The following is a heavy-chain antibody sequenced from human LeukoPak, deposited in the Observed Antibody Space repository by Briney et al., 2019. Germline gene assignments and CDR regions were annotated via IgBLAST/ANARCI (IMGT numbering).Heavy chain of an antibody. J-gene: IGHJ4*02. CDR3: ARDTKSYYYDSSGYYAIDY. CDR1: VYTFTSYG. CDR2: ISAYNGNT. D-gene: IGHD3-22*01. V-gene: IGHV1-18*01. Sequence: VASVKVSCKASVYTFTSYGISWVRQAPGQGLEWMGWISAYNGNTNYAQKLQGRVTITTDTSTSTAYMKLRSLRSHETAVYYCARDTKSYYYDSSGYYAIDYWGQGTLVTVSS.